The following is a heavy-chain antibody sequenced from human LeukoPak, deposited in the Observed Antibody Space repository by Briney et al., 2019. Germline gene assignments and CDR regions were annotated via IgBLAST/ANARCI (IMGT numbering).Heavy chain of an antibody. CDR1: GGSISSYY. V-gene: IGHV4-59*01. D-gene: IGHD4-17*01. Sequence: SETLSLTCTVSGGSISSYYWSWIRQPPGKGLEWMGYIYSSGSTKYNPSLKSRVTISVDTSKNQFSLKLSSVTAADTAVYYCARCRDEFGDYGFDFWGQGNLVTVSS. CDR3: ARCRDEFGDYGFDF. J-gene: IGHJ4*02. CDR2: IYSSGST.